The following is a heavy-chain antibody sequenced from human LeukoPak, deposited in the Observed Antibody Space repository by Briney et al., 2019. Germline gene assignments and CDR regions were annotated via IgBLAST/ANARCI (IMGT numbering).Heavy chain of an antibody. Sequence: PGGSLRLSCAASGFTSSSYGMHWVRQAPGKGLEWVAVISYDGSNKYYADSVKGRFTISRDNSKNTLYLQMNSLRAEDTAVYYCAKGRGRELLVEFDYWGQGTLVTVSS. V-gene: IGHV3-30*18. CDR1: GFTSSSYG. D-gene: IGHD3-10*01. CDR3: AKGRGRELLVEFDY. CDR2: ISYDGSNK. J-gene: IGHJ4*02.